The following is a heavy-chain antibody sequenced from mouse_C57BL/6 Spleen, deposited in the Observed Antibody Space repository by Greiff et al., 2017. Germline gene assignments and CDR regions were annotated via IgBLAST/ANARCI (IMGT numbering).Heavy chain of an antibody. CDR1: GFTFSDYG. D-gene: IGHD1-1*01. CDR3: ARSDYYGSSYAWFAY. CDR2: ISSGSSTI. J-gene: IGHJ3*01. Sequence: EVNVVESGGGLVKPGGSLKLSCAASGFTFSDYGMHWVRQAPEKGLEWVAYISSGSSTIYYADTVKGRFTISRDNAKNTLFLQMTSLRSEDTAMYYCARSDYYGSSYAWFAYWGQGTLVTVSA. V-gene: IGHV5-17*01.